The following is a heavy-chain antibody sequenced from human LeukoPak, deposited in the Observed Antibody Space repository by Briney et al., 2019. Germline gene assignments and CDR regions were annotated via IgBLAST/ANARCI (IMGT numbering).Heavy chain of an antibody. CDR3: AKDMAIAAAGTSYFDY. CDR1: GFTFDDYA. J-gene: IGHJ4*02. CDR2: ISWNSGSI. V-gene: IGHV3-9*01. Sequence: GRSLRLSCAASGFTFDDYAMHWVRQAPGKGLEWVSGISWNSGSIGYADSVKGRFTISRDNAKNSLYLQMNSLRAEDTALYYCAKDMAIAAAGTSYFDYWGQGTLVTVSS. D-gene: IGHD6-13*01.